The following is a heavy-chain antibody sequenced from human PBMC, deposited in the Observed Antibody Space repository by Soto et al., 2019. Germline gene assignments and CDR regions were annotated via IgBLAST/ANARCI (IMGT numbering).Heavy chain of an antibody. D-gene: IGHD6-19*01. J-gene: IGHJ4*02. CDR1: GFTVINNH. V-gene: IGHV3-53*01. CDR2: IYSGGYT. Sequence: EVQLVESGGGLIQPGGSLKLSCAASGFTVINNHLSWVRQAPGKGLEWVSLIYSGGYTYYADSVKGRFTISRDTSKTTVYLQMNSLRAEDTAVYYCARDFDIVVAGRGGMDCWGQGTLVTVSS. CDR3: ARDFDIVVAGRGGMDC.